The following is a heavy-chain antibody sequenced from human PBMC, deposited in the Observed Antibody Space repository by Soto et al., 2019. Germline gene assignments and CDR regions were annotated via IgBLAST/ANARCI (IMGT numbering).Heavy chain of an antibody. D-gene: IGHD3-3*01. CDR1: GFLFDTFS. CDR3: AREANAICAPHGLDV. V-gene: IGHV3-21*01. CDR2: ISFGGFYI. Sequence: GGSLRLSCGVSGFLFDTFSMSWVRQTTEKGLEWVASISFGGFYIFHADSIWGRFTMSRDDAKNLLFLQMNSLTMDDTGTYDCAREANAICAPHGLDVWGQGTLVTVS. J-gene: IGHJ4*02.